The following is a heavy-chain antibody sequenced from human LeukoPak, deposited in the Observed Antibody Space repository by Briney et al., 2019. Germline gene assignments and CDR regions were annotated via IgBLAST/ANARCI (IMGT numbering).Heavy chain of an antibody. CDR1: GFTFSSYS. CDR2: ISSSSSYI. J-gene: IGHJ4*02. V-gene: IGHV3-21*01. D-gene: IGHD3-22*01. CDR3: ASSSTYYYDSSGYSFDY. Sequence: GGSLRLSCAASGFTFSSYSMNWVRQAPGKGLEWVSSISSSSSYIYYADPVKGRFTISRDNAKNSLYLQMNSLRAEDTAVYYCASSSTYYYDSSGYSFDYWGQGTLVTVSS.